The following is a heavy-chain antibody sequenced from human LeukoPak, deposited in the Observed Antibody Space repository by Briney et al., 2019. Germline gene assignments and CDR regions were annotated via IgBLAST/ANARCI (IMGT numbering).Heavy chain of an antibody. CDR3: ASLNLAAAGTGTGAFDI. CDR1: GYSFTSYW. J-gene: IGHJ3*02. Sequence: GESLKISCKGSGYSFTSYWIGWVCQMPGKGLEWTGIIYPGDSDTRYSPSFQGQVTISADKSISTAYLQWSSLKASDTAMYYCASLNLAAAGTGTGAFDIWGQGTMVTVSS. D-gene: IGHD6-13*01. V-gene: IGHV5-51*01. CDR2: IYPGDSDT.